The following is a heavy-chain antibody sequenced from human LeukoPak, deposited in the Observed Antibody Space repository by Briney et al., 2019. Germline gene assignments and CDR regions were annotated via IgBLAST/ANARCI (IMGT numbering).Heavy chain of an antibody. CDR2: IYYTGT. CDR1: GGSVTDYY. D-gene: IGHD7-27*01. V-gene: IGHV4-59*02. CDR3: ASRKLGNDY. J-gene: IGHJ4*02. Sequence: SETLSLTCTVSGGSVTDYYWSWIRQSPGQGLEWIGYIYYTGTSYNPSLKSRVTISADTSKNQFSLKLISVTAADTAVYYCASRKLGNDYWGQGTLVTVSS.